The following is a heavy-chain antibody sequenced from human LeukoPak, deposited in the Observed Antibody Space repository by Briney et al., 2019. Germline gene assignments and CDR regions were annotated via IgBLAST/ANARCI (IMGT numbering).Heavy chain of an antibody. V-gene: IGHV3-66*01. CDR3: ARGPSSGSGNYYIGDY. CDR1: GFTVSSNY. Sequence: GGSLRLSCAASGFTVSSNYMSWVRQAPGRGLEWVSVIYSGGSTYYADSVKGRFTISRDNSKNTLYLQMNSLRAEDTAVYYCARGPSSGSGNYYIGDYWGQGTLVTVSS. D-gene: IGHD3-10*01. J-gene: IGHJ4*02. CDR2: IYSGGST.